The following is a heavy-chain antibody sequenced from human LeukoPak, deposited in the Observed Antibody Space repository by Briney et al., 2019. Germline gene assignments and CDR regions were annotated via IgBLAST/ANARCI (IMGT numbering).Heavy chain of an antibody. CDR2: ISSSSTI. Sequence: GGSLRLSCAASGFTFSSYAMSWVRQAPGKGLEWVSYISSSSTIYYADSVKGRFTISRDNAKNSLYLQMNSLRAEDTAVYYCAREDYYYYYMDVWGKGTTVTVSS. CDR3: AREDYYYYYMDV. CDR1: GFTFSSYA. J-gene: IGHJ6*03. V-gene: IGHV3-48*01.